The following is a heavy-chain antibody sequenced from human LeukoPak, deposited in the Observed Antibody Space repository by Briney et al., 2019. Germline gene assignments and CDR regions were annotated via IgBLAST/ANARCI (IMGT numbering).Heavy chain of an antibody. CDR2: ISSSSSYI. CDR1: GFTFNSYS. Sequence: GGSLRLSCAASGFTFNSYSMNWVRQAPGKGLEWVSSISSSSSYIYYADSVKGRFTISRDNAKNSLYLQMNSLRAEDTAVYYCARERTEYYYDSSGYSAGRAFDIWGQGTMVTVSS. J-gene: IGHJ3*02. V-gene: IGHV3-21*01. CDR3: ARERTEYYYDSSGYSAGRAFDI. D-gene: IGHD3-22*01.